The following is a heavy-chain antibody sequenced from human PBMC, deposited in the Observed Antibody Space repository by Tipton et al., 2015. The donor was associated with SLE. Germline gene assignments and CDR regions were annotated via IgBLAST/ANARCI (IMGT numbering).Heavy chain of an antibody. V-gene: IGHV4-59*11. J-gene: IGHJ6*03. CDR1: GGSISSHY. CDR3: ARSPRYYYYYMDV. CDR2: FYYSGST. Sequence: TLSLTCTVSGGSISSHYWSWIRQPPGKGLEWIGYFYYSGSTNYNPSLKSRVTISVDTSKNQFSLKLSSVTAADTAVYYCARSPRYYYYYMDVWGKGTTVTVSS.